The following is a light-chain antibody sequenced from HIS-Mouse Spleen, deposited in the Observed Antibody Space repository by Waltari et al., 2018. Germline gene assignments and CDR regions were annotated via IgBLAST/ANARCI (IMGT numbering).Light chain of an antibody. V-gene: IGLV3-21*03. CDR1: NIGSKS. Sequence: SYVLTQPPSVSVAPGKTARITCGGNNIGSKSVHWYQQKPGQAPVLVVYDDSDRPSGSPERCSGSNSGNTATLTIRRVEAGDEADYYCQVWDSSSDPYVVFGGGTKLTVL. J-gene: IGLJ2*01. CDR3: QVWDSSSDPYVV. CDR2: DDS.